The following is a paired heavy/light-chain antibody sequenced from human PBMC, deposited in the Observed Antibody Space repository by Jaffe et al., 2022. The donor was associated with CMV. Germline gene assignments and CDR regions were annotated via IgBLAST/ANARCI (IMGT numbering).Heavy chain of an antibody. CDR3: ATPTPPRY. V-gene: IGHV3-15*01. CDR1: GFIFNDAW. Sequence: EVQLVESGGGLVKPGKSLRLSCAASGFIFNDAWMSWVRQAPGKGLEWVGRIKSETDGGTIAYAAPVKGRFTISRDDSKNMVYLEMNSLQTDDTAVYFCATPTPPRYWGQGTLVIVSS. J-gene: IGHJ4*02. CDR2: IKSETDGGTI.
Light chain of an antibody. Sequence: QSVLTQPPSASGTPGQRVTISCSGSSSNIGVNYVYWYQQFPGTAPKVLIWRNNQRPPGVPDRFSGSKSGTSASLTISGLRSEDEADYYCTAWDDSLRGAVFGGGTQLTVL. CDR3: TAWDDSLRGAV. V-gene: IGLV1-47*01. CDR1: SSNIGVNY. J-gene: IGLJ7*01. CDR2: RNN.